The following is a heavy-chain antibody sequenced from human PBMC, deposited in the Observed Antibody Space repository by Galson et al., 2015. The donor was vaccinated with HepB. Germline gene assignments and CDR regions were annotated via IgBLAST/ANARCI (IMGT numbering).Heavy chain of an antibody. CDR1: GYTFTSYG. D-gene: IGHD3-10*01. J-gene: IGHJ4*02. CDR2: ISGYNGNT. V-gene: IGHV1-18*04. Sequence: SVKVSCKASGYTFTSYGINWVRQAPGQGLEWMGWISGYNGNTNYAQNLQGRVTITRDTSASTAYMELSSLRSEDTAVYYCARVSARAYFDYWGQGTLVTVSS. CDR3: ARVSARAYFDY.